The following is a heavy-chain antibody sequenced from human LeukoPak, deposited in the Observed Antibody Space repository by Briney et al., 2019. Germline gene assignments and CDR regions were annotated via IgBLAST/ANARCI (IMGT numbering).Heavy chain of an antibody. D-gene: IGHD3-22*01. V-gene: IGHV4-59*08. CDR1: GVSISGYY. J-gene: IGHJ3*02. Sequence: KPSETLSLSCTVSGVSISGYYWSWIRQSPGKGLVWIGYMYYSGSTNYNPSLKSRVTMSVDMSKNQFSLKLSSVTAADTALYYCARHFTYYYDSSSYPRDGFDTWGQGTMVTVSS. CDR3: ARHFTYYYDSSSYPRDGFDT. CDR2: MYYSGST.